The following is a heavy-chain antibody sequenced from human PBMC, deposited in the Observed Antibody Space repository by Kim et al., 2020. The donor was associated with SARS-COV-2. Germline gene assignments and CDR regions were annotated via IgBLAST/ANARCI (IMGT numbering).Heavy chain of an antibody. D-gene: IGHD2-15*01. CDR1: GYTFSTYG. V-gene: IGHV1-18*01. J-gene: IGHJ5*02. CDR3: ARDHCSGASCPYEDWFDP. CDR2: IGAYNGDT. Sequence: ASVKVSCKASGYTFSTYGISWVRQAPGQGPEWVGWIGAYNGDTNYAQKFLGRVTMTTDTSTSTAYMDLRSLRSDDTAVYYCARDHCSGASCPYEDWFDPW.